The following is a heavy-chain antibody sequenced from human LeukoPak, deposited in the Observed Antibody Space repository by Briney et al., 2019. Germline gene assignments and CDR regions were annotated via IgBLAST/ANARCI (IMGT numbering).Heavy chain of an antibody. CDR1: GFTFDDYG. V-gene: IGHV3-20*04. D-gene: IGHD1-26*01. J-gene: IGHJ6*03. CDR2: INWNGGST. Sequence: GRSLRLSCAASGFTFDDYGMSWVRQAPGKGLEWVSGINWNGGSTGYADSVKGRFTISRDNAKNSLYLQMNSLRAEDTALYYCARDGRGSYYDYYYYMDVWGKGTTVTVSS. CDR3: ARDGRGSYYDYYYYMDV.